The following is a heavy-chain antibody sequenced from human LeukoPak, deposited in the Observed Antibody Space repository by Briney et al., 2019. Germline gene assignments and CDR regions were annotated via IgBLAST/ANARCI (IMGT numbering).Heavy chain of an antibody. CDR2: IKSKTDGGTT. D-gene: IGHD6-13*01. Sequence: GGSLRLSCAASGFTFSNAWMSRVRQAPGKGLEWVGRIKSKTDGGTTDYAAPVKGRFTISRDDSKNTLYLQMNSLKTEDTAVYYCTTVTYSSSWYPFDYWGQGTLVTVSS. CDR3: TTVTYSSSWYPFDY. CDR1: GFTFSNAW. J-gene: IGHJ4*02. V-gene: IGHV3-15*01.